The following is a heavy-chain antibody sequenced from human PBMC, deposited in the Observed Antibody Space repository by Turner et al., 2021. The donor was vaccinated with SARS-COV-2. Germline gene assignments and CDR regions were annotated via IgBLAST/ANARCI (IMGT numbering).Heavy chain of an antibody. D-gene: IGHD3-22*01. J-gene: IGHJ4*02. Sequence: EVQLVESGGGLVKPGGSLRLSCAASGFTFSSYSMNWVRQAPGKGLEWVSSISSSSSYIYYADSVKGRFTISRDNAMNSLYLQMNSLRAEDTAVYYCARVLRTYYYDSSGYYPGAVDYWGQGTLVTVSS. CDR3: ARVLRTYYYDSSGYYPGAVDY. CDR2: ISSSSSYI. V-gene: IGHV3-21*01. CDR1: GFTFSSYS.